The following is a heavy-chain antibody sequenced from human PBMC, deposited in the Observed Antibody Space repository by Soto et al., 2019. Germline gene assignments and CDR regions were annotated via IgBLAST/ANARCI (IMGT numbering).Heavy chain of an antibody. J-gene: IGHJ6*02. V-gene: IGHV4-30-4*01. CDR1: GGSIIRGDYY. CDR3: AREVVVPATQGIDI. Sequence: SETLSLTCTVSGGSIIRGDYYWRWIRQPPGKGLEWIGYIYYSGSTYYNPSLKSRVSISVDTSKNQFSLKLSSVTAADTAVYCRAREVVVPATQGIDIWGQGTTVTVSS. D-gene: IGHD2-15*01. CDR2: IYYSGST.